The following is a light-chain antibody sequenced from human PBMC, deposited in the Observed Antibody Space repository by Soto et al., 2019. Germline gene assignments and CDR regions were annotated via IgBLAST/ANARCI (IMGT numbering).Light chain of an antibody. Sequence: QSALIQPASVSGSPGQSITISCTGTSSDVGGSNYVSWYQHHPHRAPKLLIYEVDYRPSGVSNRFSGSESGNTASLTISGLQAEDEADYYCSSYTSSNTLEVFGFGTKVTVL. CDR3: SSYTSSNTLEV. J-gene: IGLJ1*01. V-gene: IGLV2-14*01. CDR2: EVD. CDR1: SSDVGGSNY.